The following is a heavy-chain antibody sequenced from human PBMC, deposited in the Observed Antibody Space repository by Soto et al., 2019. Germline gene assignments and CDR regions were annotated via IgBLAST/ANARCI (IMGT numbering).Heavy chain of an antibody. J-gene: IGHJ4*02. V-gene: IGHV3-23*01. CDR2: ISGSGGAT. CDR1: GFTFSSYT. D-gene: IGHD6-19*01. Sequence: HPGGSLRLSCAASGFTFSSYTMSWVRQAPGKGLEWVSVISGSGGATYYADSVKGRFTISRDNSKNTLYLQMNSLRAEDTAVYYCAKELYSSGSGPVDYWGQGTLVTVSS. CDR3: AKELYSSGSGPVDY.